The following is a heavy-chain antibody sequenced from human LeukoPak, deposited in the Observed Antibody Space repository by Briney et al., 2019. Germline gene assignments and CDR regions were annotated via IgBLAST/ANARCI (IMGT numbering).Heavy chain of an antibody. CDR3: ASSSGYNFDFDY. D-gene: IGHD5-12*01. Sequence: ASVKVSCKASGYTFTSYDINWVRQATGQGLEWIGWMNPNSGNTGYAQKFQGRVTMTRNTSISTAYMELSSLTSEDTAVYYCASSSGYNFDFDYWGQGTLVTVSS. CDR2: MNPNSGNT. CDR1: GYTFTSYD. V-gene: IGHV1-8*01. J-gene: IGHJ4*02.